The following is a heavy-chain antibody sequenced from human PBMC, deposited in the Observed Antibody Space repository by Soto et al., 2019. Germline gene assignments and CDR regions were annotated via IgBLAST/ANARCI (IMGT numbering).Heavy chain of an antibody. J-gene: IGHJ5*01. CDR3: DRVSRGYASIVSRSQALDA. CDR2: MNPNSGNT. D-gene: IGHD6-25*01. V-gene: IGHV1-8*01. Sequence: WARQSNGQGLEWMGWMNPNSGNTGYAQKFQGRVSMTRNTSISTAYMELSSLRAEDTAVYYCDRVSRGYASIVSRSQALDAWG.